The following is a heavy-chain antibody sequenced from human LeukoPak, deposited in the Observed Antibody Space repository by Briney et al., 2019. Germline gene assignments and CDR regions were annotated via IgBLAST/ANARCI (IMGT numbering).Heavy chain of an antibody. J-gene: IGHJ5*02. CDR2: ISGSGGST. Sequence: GGSLGLSCAASGFTFSSYAMSWVRQAPGRGLEWVSAISGSGGSTYYADSVKGRFTISRDNSKNTLYLQMNSLRAKDTAVYYCAKVGDWNYRWFDPWGQGTLVTVSS. CDR1: GFTFSSYA. CDR3: AKVGDWNYRWFDP. V-gene: IGHV3-23*01. D-gene: IGHD1-7*01.